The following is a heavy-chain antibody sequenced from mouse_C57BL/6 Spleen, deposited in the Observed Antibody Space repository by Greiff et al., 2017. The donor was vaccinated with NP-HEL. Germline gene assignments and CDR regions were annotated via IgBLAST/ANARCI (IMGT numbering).Heavy chain of an antibody. Sequence: EVMLVESEGGLVQPGSSMKLSCTASGFTFSDYYMAWVRQVPEKGLEWVANINYDGSSTYYLDSLKSRFIISRDNAKNILYLQMSSLKSEDTATYYCARDWYYGSSGCFDVWGTGTTVTVSS. J-gene: IGHJ1*03. CDR3: ARDWYYGSSGCFDV. V-gene: IGHV5-16*01. CDR2: INYDGSST. CDR1: GFTFSDYY. D-gene: IGHD1-1*01.